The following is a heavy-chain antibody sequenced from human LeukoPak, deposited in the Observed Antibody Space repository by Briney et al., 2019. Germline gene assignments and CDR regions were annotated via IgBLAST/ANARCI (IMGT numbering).Heavy chain of an antibody. CDR3: ARQGYDSGGPDAFDI. CDR2: IYTSGST. Sequence: SETLSLTCTVSGYSISSGYYWSWIRQPAGKGLEWIGRIYTSGSTNYNPSLKSRVTISVDTSKNQFSLKLSSVTAADTAVYYRARQGYDSGGPDAFDIWGQGTMVTVSS. J-gene: IGHJ3*02. V-gene: IGHV4-61*02. CDR1: GYSISSGYY. D-gene: IGHD3-22*01.